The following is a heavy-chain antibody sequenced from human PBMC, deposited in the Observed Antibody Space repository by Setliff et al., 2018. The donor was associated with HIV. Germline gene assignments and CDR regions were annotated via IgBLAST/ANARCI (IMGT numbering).Heavy chain of an antibody. D-gene: IGHD1-26*01. J-gene: IGHJ4*02. CDR2: IWFDGIHE. CDR3: AKYGTLNSEYINYFDC. V-gene: IGHV3-33*06. Sequence: LRLSCAASGFTFNNYGMAWVRQTPGKGLEWVAHIWFDGIHEHYADSVKGRFTISRDNFNNTLYLHMNSLRAEDTALYFCAKYGTLNSEYINYFDCWGQGALVTVSS. CDR1: GFTFNNYG.